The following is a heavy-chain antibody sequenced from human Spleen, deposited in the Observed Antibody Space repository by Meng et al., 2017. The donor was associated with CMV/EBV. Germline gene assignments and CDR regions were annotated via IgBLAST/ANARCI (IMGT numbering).Heavy chain of an antibody. V-gene: IGHV4-31*02. CDR3: ARYDYVWGRNVDY. CDR2: IYYSGST. J-gene: IGHJ4*02. D-gene: IGHD3-16*01. Sequence: SGGSISSGGHYWSWIRQHPGKGLEWIGHIYYSGSTYYNPSLKSRVTISVDTSKNQFSLKLRSVTAADTAVYYCARYDYVWGRNVDYWGQGTLVTVSS. CDR1: GGSISSGGHY.